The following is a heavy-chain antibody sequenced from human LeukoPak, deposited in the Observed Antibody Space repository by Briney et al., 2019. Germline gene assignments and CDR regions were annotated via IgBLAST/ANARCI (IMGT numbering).Heavy chain of an antibody. Sequence: PSETLSLTCAAYGGSFSGYYWSWIRQPPGKGLEWIGDINHSGNTNYNPSLKTRVTISVDTSMNQFSLRLSSVTAADTAVYYCVRNFDIWGRGTMVTVSS. CDR3: VRNFDI. J-gene: IGHJ3*02. CDR2: INHSGNT. V-gene: IGHV4-34*01. CDR1: GGSFSGYY.